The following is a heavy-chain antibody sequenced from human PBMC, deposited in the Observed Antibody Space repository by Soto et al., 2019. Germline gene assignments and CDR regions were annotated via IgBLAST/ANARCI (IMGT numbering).Heavy chain of an antibody. CDR2: IFYTGIT. Sequence: SETLSLTCSGSCGSLSSHWWTWIRQPPGKGLEWVGHIFYTGITKYNPSLQSRVSISVDTSKDHFSLTPNSVTAADTAVYYCARGGYDFSGVNFDEGFDFWGQGIPVTVSS. CDR3: ARGGYDFSGVNFDEGFDF. D-gene: IGHD3-22*01. J-gene: IGHJ3*01. CDR1: CGSLSSHW. V-gene: IGHV4-59*11.